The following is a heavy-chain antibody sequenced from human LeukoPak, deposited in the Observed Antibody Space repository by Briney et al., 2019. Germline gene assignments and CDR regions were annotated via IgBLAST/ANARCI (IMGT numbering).Heavy chain of an antibody. Sequence: PSETLSLTCTVSGGSISSSNYYWGWIRQPPGKGLQWIGSIYYSGTTYYNPSLKSRITISIDTSKTEFSLKLSSVTAADTAVYYCARGRFTMVRGVIIPFDYWGQGTLVTVSS. V-gene: IGHV4-39*01. J-gene: IGHJ4*02. CDR1: GGSISSSNYY. CDR3: ARGRFTMVRGVIIPFDY. D-gene: IGHD3-10*01. CDR2: IYYSGTT.